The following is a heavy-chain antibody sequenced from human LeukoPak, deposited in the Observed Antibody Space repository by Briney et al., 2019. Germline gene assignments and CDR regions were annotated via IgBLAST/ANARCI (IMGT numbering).Heavy chain of an antibody. D-gene: IGHD6-19*01. V-gene: IGHV3-23*01. J-gene: IGHJ4*02. CDR3: GKGRVSE. Sequence: GGSLRLSCAASGFPFNTQDMRWVRQAPGKGLEWVSSIHADGVGTFYADSVRGRFTISRDNSKNTLDLQMSSLRVEDTAVYYCGKGRVSEWGQGTLVTVSS. CDR2: IHADGVGT. CDR1: GFPFNTQD.